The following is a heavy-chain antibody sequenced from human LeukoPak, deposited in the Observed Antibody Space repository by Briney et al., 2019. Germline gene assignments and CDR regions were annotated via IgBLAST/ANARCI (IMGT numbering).Heavy chain of an antibody. D-gene: IGHD3-16*01. Sequence: PGGSLRLSCAASGFTLSNYWMAWVRQAPGKGLEWVANIKQDGSEKNYVDSVKGRFTISRDNAKNSLSLQMDSLRAEDTAVYYCARDIFAGGANPWGQGTLVTVSS. CDR3: ARDIFAGGANP. J-gene: IGHJ5*02. CDR2: IKQDGSEK. V-gene: IGHV3-7*01. CDR1: GFTLSNYW.